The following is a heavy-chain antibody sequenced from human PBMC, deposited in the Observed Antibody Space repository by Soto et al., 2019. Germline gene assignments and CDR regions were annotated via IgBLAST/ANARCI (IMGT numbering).Heavy chain of an antibody. Sequence: GGSLRLSCAASGFTFSSYWMHWVRQAPGKGLVWVSRINSDGSSTSYADSVKGRFTISRDNAKNTLYLQMNSLRAEDTVVYYCARDPYCGGDCYYYGMDVWGQGTTVTVSS. CDR1: GFTFSSYW. CDR3: ARDPYCGGDCYYYGMDV. J-gene: IGHJ6*02. D-gene: IGHD2-21*01. V-gene: IGHV3-74*01. CDR2: INSDGSST.